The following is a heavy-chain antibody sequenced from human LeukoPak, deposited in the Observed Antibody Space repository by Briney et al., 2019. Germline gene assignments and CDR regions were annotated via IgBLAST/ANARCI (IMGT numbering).Heavy chain of an antibody. V-gene: IGHV1-18*04. CDR2: ISPSNGDT. J-gene: IGHJ4*02. CDR1: GYTFTSYS. D-gene: IGHD4-23*01. Sequence: ASVKVSCKASGYTFTSYSINWVRRAPGQGLEWMGWISPSNGDTSYAQKVQDSVTMTTDTSTTTVYMELRSLGSDDTAIYYCVRDSGWELRPFFFDDWGQGTLVTVSS. CDR3: VRDSGWELRPFFFDD.